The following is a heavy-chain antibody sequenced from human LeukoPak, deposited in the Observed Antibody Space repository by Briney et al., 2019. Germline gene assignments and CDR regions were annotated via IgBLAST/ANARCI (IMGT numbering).Heavy chain of an antibody. J-gene: IGHJ6*02. CDR3: AKDPGYCSSTSCYFGYYYYGMDV. D-gene: IGHD2-2*03. CDR2: IIGSGGST. V-gene: IGHV3-23*01. Sequence: RGSLRLSCAPSGFTLSTDAMSWGRQAPGKGLEWVSAIIGSGGSTYYADSVKGRFTISRDNSKNTLYLQMNSLRDEDTAVYYCAKDPGYCSSTSCYFGYYYYGMDVWGQGTTVSVSS. CDR1: GFTLSTDA.